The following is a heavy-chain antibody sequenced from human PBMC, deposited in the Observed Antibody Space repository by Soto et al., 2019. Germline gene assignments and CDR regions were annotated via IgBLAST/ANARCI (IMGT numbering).Heavy chain of an antibody. Sequence: ASVKVSCKASGYTFTGYYMHWVRQAPGQGLEWMGWINPNTGGTNYAQKFQGWVTMTRDTSISTAYMELSRLRSDDTAVYYCARDASFSLELLFDYWGQGTLVTVSS. CDR2: INPNTGGT. D-gene: IGHD1-7*01. J-gene: IGHJ4*02. CDR1: GYTFTGYY. V-gene: IGHV1-2*04. CDR3: ARDASFSLELLFDY.